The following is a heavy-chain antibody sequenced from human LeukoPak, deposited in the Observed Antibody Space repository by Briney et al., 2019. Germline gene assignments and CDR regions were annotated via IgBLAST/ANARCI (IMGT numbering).Heavy chain of an antibody. D-gene: IGHD3-22*01. J-gene: IGHJ4*02. CDR2: ISTRGSTI. CDR3: AXDLYYXDSXGIFDY. Sequence: NPGGSLRLSCAASGFTFSDYYMIWIRQAPGKGLEWVSYISTRGSTIYYADSVKGRFTISRDNAKNSLYLQMNSLRAEDTPVYYCAXDLYYXDSXGIFDYWGQGTLVTVSS. CDR1: GFTFSDYY. V-gene: IGHV3-11*01.